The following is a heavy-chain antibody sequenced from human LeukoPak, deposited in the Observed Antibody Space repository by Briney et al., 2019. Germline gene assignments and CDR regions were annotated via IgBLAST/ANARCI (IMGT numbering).Heavy chain of an antibody. CDR1: GGYMGNIY. Sequence: SETLSLTCTVSGGYMGNIYWHWIRQPPGKGLEWIGYIYHQAGTEYNPSLKNRVAISVDTSKNQFSLKLSSVTAADTAVYYCAKIKTTFGVVTHAFDIWGQGTIVTVSP. V-gene: IGHV4-59*01. D-gene: IGHD3-3*01. CDR3: AKIKTTFGVVTHAFDI. CDR2: IYHQAGT. J-gene: IGHJ3*02.